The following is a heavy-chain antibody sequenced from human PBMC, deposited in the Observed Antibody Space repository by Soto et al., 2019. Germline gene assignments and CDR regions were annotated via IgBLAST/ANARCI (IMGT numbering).Heavy chain of an antibody. J-gene: IGHJ6*02. CDR3: ARDLSAARSYYYYGMDV. CDR2: ISYDGSNK. D-gene: IGHD2-2*01. Sequence: GGSLRLSCAASGFTFSSYAMHWVRQAPGKGLEWVAVISYDGSNKYYADSVKGRFTISRDNSKNTLYLQMNSLRAEDTAVYYCARDLSAARSYYYYGMDVWGQGTTVTVSS. CDR1: GFTFSSYA. V-gene: IGHV3-30-3*01.